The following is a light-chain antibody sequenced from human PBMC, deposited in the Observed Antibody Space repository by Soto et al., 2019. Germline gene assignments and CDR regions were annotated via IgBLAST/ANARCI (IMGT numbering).Light chain of an antibody. V-gene: IGLV2-14*01. J-gene: IGLJ1*01. CDR2: EVN. Sequence: QSPLTQPASVSGSPGQSITICCTGTSSDIGRYNYVSWFQQHPGKVPKLVIFEVNYRPSGVSDRFSGSKSGNTASLTITGLQAEDEADYYCASCITANTRCVFGSGTKVTVL. CDR1: SSDIGRYNY. CDR3: ASCITANTRCV.